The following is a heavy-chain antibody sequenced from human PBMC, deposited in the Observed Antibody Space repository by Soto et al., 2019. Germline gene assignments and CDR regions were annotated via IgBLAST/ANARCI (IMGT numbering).Heavy chain of an antibody. Sequence: SETLSLTCTVSGGSISSYYWSWIRQPPGKGLEWIGYIYYSGSTNYNPSLKSRVTISVDTSKNQFSLKLSSVTAADTAVYYCASYDFWSGYYTGGFDYWGQGTLVTVSS. D-gene: IGHD3-3*01. CDR1: GGSISSYY. CDR3: ASYDFWSGYYTGGFDY. J-gene: IGHJ4*02. CDR2: IYYSGST. V-gene: IGHV4-59*08.